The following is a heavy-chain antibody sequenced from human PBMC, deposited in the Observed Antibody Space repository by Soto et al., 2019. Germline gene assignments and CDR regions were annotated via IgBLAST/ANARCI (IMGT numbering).Heavy chain of an antibody. CDR3: ARHWYGSGTHYHFES. V-gene: IGHV4-59*08. J-gene: IGHJ4*02. Sequence: SETLSLTCTVSDGSISSYYWSWIRQPPGKGLEWIGYIYYSGSTDHNPSLKSRVTISVDTSKNQFSLKLSSVTAADTAVYFCARHWYGSGTHYHFESWGQGTLVTVSS. CDR1: DGSISSYY. D-gene: IGHD3-10*01. CDR2: IYYSGST.